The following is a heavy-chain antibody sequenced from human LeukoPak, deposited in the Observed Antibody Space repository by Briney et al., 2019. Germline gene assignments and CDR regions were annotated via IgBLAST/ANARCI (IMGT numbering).Heavy chain of an antibody. CDR3: SRDGDSGTYLPY. CDR2: MNPNNGDT. V-gene: IGHV1-8*01. J-gene: IGHJ4*02. D-gene: IGHD3-10*01. Sequence: GASVKVSCRASGYSFTGYDINWVRQAPGQGLEWMGRMNPNNGDTGSAQKFQGRLTMTRDTSISTAYMELSSLRSEDTAVYFRSRDGDSGTYLPYWGQGTLVTVSS. CDR1: GYSFTGYD.